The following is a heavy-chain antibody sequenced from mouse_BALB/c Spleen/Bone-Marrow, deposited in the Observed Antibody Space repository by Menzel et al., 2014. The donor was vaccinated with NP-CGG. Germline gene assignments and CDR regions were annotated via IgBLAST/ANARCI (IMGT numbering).Heavy chain of an antibody. V-gene: IGHV1-18*01. CDR3: ARGWLLRHYFDY. Sequence: EVQLVESGPDLVKPGASVKISCKTSGYTFTEYTMHWVKQSHVKSLEWIGGINPNNGGTSYSQKFKGKATWTVDKSSSTAYMELRSLTSEDSAVYYCARGWLLRHYFDYWGQGTTLTVPS. J-gene: IGHJ2*01. D-gene: IGHD2-3*01. CDR1: GYTFTEYT. CDR2: INPNNGGT.